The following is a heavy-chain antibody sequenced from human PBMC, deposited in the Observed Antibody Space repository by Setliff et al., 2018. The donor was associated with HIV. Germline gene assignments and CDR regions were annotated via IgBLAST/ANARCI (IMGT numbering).Heavy chain of an antibody. CDR2: IYTSGST. CDR1: GGSISSYY. D-gene: IGHD2-15*01. V-gene: IGHV4-4*07. Sequence: KSSETLSLTCTVSGGSISSYYWSWIRQPAGKGLEWIGRIYTSGSTNYNPSLKSRVTISVDTSRNQFSLNLSSVTAADTAVYYCARFPLLHKNAFDIWGQGTMVTVSS. CDR3: ARFPLLHKNAFDI. J-gene: IGHJ3*02.